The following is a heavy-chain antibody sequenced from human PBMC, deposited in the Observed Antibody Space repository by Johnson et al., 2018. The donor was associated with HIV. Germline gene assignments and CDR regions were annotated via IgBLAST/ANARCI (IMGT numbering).Heavy chain of an antibody. J-gene: IGHJ3*02. CDR3: ARVPLDDWHSDAFDI. D-gene: IGHD1-1*01. Sequence: QVQLVESGGGVVQPGRSLRLSCAASGFTFSSYGMHWVRQAPGKGLEWVAVISYDGSKRYYADSVKGRFTISREKAKTSLYLQMNSLRAGDTAVYYCARVPLDDWHSDAFDIWGQGTMVTVSS. V-gene: IGHV3-30*12. CDR1: GFTFSSYG. CDR2: ISYDGSKR.